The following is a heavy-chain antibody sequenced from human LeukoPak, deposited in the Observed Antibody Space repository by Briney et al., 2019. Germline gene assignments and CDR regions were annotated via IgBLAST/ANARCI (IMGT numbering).Heavy chain of an antibody. CDR1: GYTFTGYY. CDR3: ARARLYDSSGYPDY. J-gene: IGHJ4*02. CDR2: INPNSGGT. Sequence: ASVKVSCKASGYTFTGYYMHWVRQAPGQGLEWMGWINPNSGGTNYAQKFQGRVTMTRDTSISTAYMELSRLRSDDTAVHYCARARLYDSSGYPDYWGQGTTVTVSS. D-gene: IGHD3-22*01. V-gene: IGHV1-2*02.